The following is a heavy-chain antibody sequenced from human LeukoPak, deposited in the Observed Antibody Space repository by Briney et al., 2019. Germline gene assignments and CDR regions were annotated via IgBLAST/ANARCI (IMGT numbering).Heavy chain of an antibody. CDR1: GFTFSAYA. J-gene: IGHJ5*02. D-gene: IGHD3-16*01. V-gene: IGHV3-48*04. CDR2: ITTGGSST. CDR3: ARDGGQQDYNWFDP. Sequence: GGSLRLSCAASGFTFSAYAMAWVRQAPGKGLECVSHITTGGSSTFHADSVKGRFTISRDNAKNSLYLQMDSLRAEDTAVYYCARDGGQQDYNWFDPWGQGTLVTVSS.